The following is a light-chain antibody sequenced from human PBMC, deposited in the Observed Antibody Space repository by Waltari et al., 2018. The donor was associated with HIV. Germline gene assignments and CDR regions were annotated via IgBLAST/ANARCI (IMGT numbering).Light chain of an antibody. J-gene: IGLJ2*01. Sequence: QSALTQPASVSGSPGQSITISCTGTSRDVGSYNLVSWYQQHPGKAPKLMSYEVSKRPSGVSNRFAGSKSGNTASLTISGLQAEDEADYYCCSYAGSSTSVFGGGTKLTVL. CDR2: EVS. CDR1: SRDVGSYNL. V-gene: IGLV2-23*02. CDR3: CSYAGSSTSV.